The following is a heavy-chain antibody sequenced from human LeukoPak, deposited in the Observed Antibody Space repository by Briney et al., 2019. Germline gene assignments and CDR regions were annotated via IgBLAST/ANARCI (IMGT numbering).Heavy chain of an antibody. CDR1: GYSISSGYY. Sequence: SETLSLTCTVSGYSISSGYYWGGIRPPPGKGLEWIGIIYHSGSTYYNPSLKSRVTISVDTSKNQFSLKLSSVTAADTAVYYCARVLERGSFDYWGQGTLVTVSS. J-gene: IGHJ4*02. V-gene: IGHV4-38-2*02. CDR2: IYHSGST. CDR3: ARVLERGSFDY. D-gene: IGHD1-1*01.